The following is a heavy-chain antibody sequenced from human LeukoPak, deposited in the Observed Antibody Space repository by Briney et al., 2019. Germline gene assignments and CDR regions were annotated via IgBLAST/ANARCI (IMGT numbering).Heavy chain of an antibody. J-gene: IGHJ4*02. CDR2: IKSETDGGTT. V-gene: IGHV3-15*01. D-gene: IGHD1-1*01. CDR1: GFTFSTAW. CDR3: TTESSPSRNGCY. Sequence: GGSLRLSCAASGFTFSTAWMGWVRQAPGKGLEWVGRIKSETDGGTTDYAAPVKGRFTISRDDSKNTLYLQMNSLKTDDTAVYYCTTESSPSRNGCYWGQGTLVTVSS.